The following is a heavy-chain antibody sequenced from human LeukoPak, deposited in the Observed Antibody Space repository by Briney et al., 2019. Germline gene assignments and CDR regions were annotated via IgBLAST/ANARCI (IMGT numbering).Heavy chain of an antibody. Sequence: SETLSLTCTVSGGSINNYYWSWIRQPPGKGLEWIGYIYYSGSTNYNPSLKSRVTISLDTSKNRFSLNLSSVTAADTAVYYWARDRGSSRSCYLTDTQKGYFDLWGRGTVVTVSS. J-gene: IGHJ2*01. D-gene: IGHD2-2*01. CDR2: IYYSGST. CDR1: GGSINNYY. V-gene: IGHV4-59*01. CDR3: ARDRGSSRSCYLTDTQKGYFDL.